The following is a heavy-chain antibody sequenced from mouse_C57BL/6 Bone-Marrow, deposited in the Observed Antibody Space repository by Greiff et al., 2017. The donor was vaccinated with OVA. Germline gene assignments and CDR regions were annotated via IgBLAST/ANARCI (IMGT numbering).Heavy chain of an antibody. Sequence: QVQLKESGAELVKPGASVKLSCKASGYTFTEYTINWVKQRSGQGLEWIGWFYPGSGSIKYNEKFKDKATLTEDKSSSTAYLELSRLTSEDSEVYFCARHEGAGFSLDYPFAYWGQGTLVTVSA. J-gene: IGHJ3*01. CDR3: ARHEGAGFSLDYPFAY. V-gene: IGHV1-62-2*01. CDR2: FYPGSGSI. CDR1: GYTFTEYT. D-gene: IGHD1-1*02.